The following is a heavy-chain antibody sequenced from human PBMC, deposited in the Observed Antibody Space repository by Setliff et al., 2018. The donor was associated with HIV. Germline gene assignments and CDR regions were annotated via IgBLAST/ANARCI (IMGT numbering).Heavy chain of an antibody. CDR3: AKVPLFVVVPAALGGMDV. CDR1: GFTFSNHW. CDR2: INYHGSDI. Sequence: PGGSLRLSCVGSGFTFSNHWMQWVRQAPGKGLVWVSRINYHGSDISYADSVKGRFTISRDNAKNTVYLQMNNLRDEDTAVYYCAKVPLFVVVPAALGGMDVWGQGTTVTVSS. D-gene: IGHD2-2*01. J-gene: IGHJ6*02. V-gene: IGHV3-74*01.